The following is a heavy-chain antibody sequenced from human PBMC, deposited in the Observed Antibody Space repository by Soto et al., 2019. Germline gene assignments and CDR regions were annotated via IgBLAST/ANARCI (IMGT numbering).Heavy chain of an antibody. Sequence: EVQLVESGGGLVKPGGSLRLSCAASGFTFNSYSMNWVRQAPGRGLEWVSSISSSSRYIYYADSLKGRSTVSRDNAKNSLYLQMNSLRADDTAVYYCAGASSYGTYYFDYWGQGTLVTVSS. V-gene: IGHV3-21*01. CDR2: ISSSSRYI. CDR3: AGASSYGTYYFDY. CDR1: GFTFNSYS. J-gene: IGHJ4*02. D-gene: IGHD5-18*01.